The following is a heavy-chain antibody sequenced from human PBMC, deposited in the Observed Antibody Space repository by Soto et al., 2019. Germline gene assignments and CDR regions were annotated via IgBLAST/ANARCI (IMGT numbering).Heavy chain of an antibody. V-gene: IGHV1-18*01. Sequence: GASVKVSCKASGYTCTSYGISGVRQAPGQGLEWMGWISAYNGNTNYAQKLQGRVTMTTDTSTSTAYMELRSLRSDDTAVYYCARDSPIAVATHESLYFQHWGQGTLVTVSS. D-gene: IGHD6-19*01. CDR2: ISAYNGNT. J-gene: IGHJ1*01. CDR1: GYTCTSYG. CDR3: ARDSPIAVATHESLYFQH.